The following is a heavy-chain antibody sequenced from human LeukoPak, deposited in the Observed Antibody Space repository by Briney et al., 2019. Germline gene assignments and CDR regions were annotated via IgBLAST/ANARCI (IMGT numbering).Heavy chain of an antibody. CDR2: ISAYNGNT. Sequence: GASVKVSCKASGYTFTSYGISWVRQAPGQGLEWMGWISAYNGNTNYAQKLQGRVTMTTDTSTSTAYMELRSLRSDDTAVYYCARDSPIVGATTGFFDYWGQGTLVTVSS. CDR3: ARDSPIVGATTGFFDY. J-gene: IGHJ4*02. V-gene: IGHV1-18*01. D-gene: IGHD1-26*01. CDR1: GYTFTSYG.